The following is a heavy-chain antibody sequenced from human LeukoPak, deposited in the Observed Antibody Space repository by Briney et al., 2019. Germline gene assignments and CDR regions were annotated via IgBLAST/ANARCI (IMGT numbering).Heavy chain of an antibody. D-gene: IGHD1-26*01. J-gene: IGHJ4*02. V-gene: IGHV4-59*08. CDR2: IYYSGST. CDR3: ARHVNSGTYPLDY. CDR1: GGSISSYY. Sequence: PSETLSLTCTVSGGSISSYYWSWIRQPPGKGLEWIGYIYYSGSTNYNPSLKSRVTISVDTSKNQFSLKLSSVTAADTAVYYCARHVNSGTYPLDYWGQGTLVTVSS.